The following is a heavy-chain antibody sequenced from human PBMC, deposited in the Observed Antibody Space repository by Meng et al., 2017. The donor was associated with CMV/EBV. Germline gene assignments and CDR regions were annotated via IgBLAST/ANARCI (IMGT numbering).Heavy chain of an antibody. J-gene: IGHJ6*02. CDR2: IIPIFGTA. V-gene: IGHV1-69*05. CDR1: GGTFSSYA. Sequence: SVKVSCKASGGTFSSYAISWVRQAPGQGLEWMGGIIPIFGTANYAQKFQGRVTITTDESTSTAYMELSSLRSEDTAVYYCARGIRFGEPGGMDVWGQGTTVTVSS. D-gene: IGHD3-10*01. CDR3: ARGIRFGEPGGMDV.